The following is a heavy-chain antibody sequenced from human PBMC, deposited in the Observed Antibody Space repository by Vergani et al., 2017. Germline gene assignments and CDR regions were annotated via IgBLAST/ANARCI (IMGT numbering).Heavy chain of an antibody. J-gene: IGHJ4*02. D-gene: IGHD2-2*01. CDR1: GYTFTSYY. CDR2: INPSGGST. V-gene: IGHV1-46*01. Sequence: QVQLVQSGAEVKKPGASVKVSCKASGYTFTSYYMHWVRQAPGQGLEWMGIINPSGGSTSYAQKFQGRVTMTRDTSTSTAYMELSSLRSEDTAVYYCARVLEVPADDDYWGQGTLVTVSS. CDR3: ARVLEVPADDDY.